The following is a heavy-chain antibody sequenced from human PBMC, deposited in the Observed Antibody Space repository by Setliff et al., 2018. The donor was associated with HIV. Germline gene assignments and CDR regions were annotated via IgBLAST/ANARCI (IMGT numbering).Heavy chain of an antibody. CDR2: INHSGTT. CDR3: ARSMVRGANYWYFDL. Sequence: SETLSLTCAVYGGSFSGYYWSWIRQPPGKGLEWIGEINHSGTTNYNPSLKSRVTISVDTSKNQFSLKLSSVTAADTAVYYCARSMVRGANYWYFDLWGRGTLVTVSS. CDR1: GGSFSGYY. D-gene: IGHD3-10*01. J-gene: IGHJ2*01. V-gene: IGHV4-34*01.